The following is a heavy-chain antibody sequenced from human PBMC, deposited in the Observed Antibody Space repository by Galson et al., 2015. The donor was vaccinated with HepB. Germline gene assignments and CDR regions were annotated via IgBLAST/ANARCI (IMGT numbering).Heavy chain of an antibody. CDR1: GGSFSGYY. CDR3: ARGRADIVALDV. V-gene: IGHV4-34*01. Sequence: SETLSLTCAVYGGSFSGYYWSWIRQPPGKGLEWIGEINHSGSTNYNPSLKSRVTISVDTSKNQLSLKLSSVTAADTAVYYCARGRADIVALDVWGKGTTVTVSS. CDR2: INHSGST. D-gene: IGHD5-12*01. J-gene: IGHJ6*04.